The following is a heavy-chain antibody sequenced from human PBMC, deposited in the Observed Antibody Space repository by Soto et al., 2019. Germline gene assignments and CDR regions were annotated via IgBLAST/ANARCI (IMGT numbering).Heavy chain of an antibody. J-gene: IGHJ6*03. CDR1: GFTFSNHW. Sequence: EVQVVESGGGLVQPGGSLRLSCAASGFTFSNHWMTWVRQAPGKGLEWVANIKQDGSEKYYVDSVKGRFTLSRDNAKNSLYRQMNSLRAEDTAVYYCARDSAYCRSTSCYLSYYYYMDVWGKGTTVTVSS. CDR2: IKQDGSEK. V-gene: IGHV3-7*01. CDR3: ARDSAYCRSTSCYLSYYYYMDV. D-gene: IGHD2-2*01.